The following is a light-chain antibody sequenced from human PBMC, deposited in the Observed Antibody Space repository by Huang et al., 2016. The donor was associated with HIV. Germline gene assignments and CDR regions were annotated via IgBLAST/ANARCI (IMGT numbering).Light chain of an antibody. CDR3: QQRYNWPLT. CDR2: EAS. Sequence: EIVLTQSPASLALSPGESATLSCRDSQNVRNYLAWYQQKPGQAPRLRIFEASSRGTDIPARFSGSGSGTDCTLTISSLEPEDFAVYYCQQRYNWPLTFGGGTKVEIK. V-gene: IGKV3-11*01. CDR1: QNVRNY. J-gene: IGKJ4*01.